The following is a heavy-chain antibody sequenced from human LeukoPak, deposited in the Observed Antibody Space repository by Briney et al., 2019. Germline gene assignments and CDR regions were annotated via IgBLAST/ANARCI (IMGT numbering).Heavy chain of an antibody. V-gene: IGHV3-23*01. Sequence: GGSLRLSCAASGFTFSSYAMSWVRQAPGKGLEWVSGISGRDSTTYYADSVKGRFTISRENSENTLYLQMNSLRAEDTAVYYCAKVRWGSDNALDSWGQGTLVTGSS. CDR3: AKVRWGSDNALDS. J-gene: IGHJ4*02. CDR1: GFTFSSYA. CDR2: ISGRDSTT. D-gene: IGHD3-16*01.